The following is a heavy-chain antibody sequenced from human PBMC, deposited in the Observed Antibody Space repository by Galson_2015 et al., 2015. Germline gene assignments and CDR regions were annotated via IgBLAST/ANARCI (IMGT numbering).Heavy chain of an antibody. CDR2: INQDGSEK. D-gene: IGHD4-17*01. J-gene: IGHJ5*02. V-gene: IGHV3-7*03. CDR1: GFAFSSYW. CDR3: TRLEEPTRGLRPFP. Sequence: SLRLSCAASGFAFSSYWMSWVRQAPGKGLEWVANINQDGSEKYYVDSVKGRFTISRDDSKNTAYLQMNSLKAEDTAVYYCTRLEEPTRGLRPFPWGQGTLVTVSS.